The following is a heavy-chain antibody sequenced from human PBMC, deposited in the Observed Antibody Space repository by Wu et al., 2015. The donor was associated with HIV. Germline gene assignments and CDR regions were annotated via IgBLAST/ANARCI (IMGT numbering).Heavy chain of an antibody. J-gene: IGHJ4*02. V-gene: IGHV1-8*01. Sequence: QFQLVQSGAEVKKPGASVKVSCKASGYTFSSYDINWVRQATGQGLEWMGWMNPKSRNTGYAQKFQGRVTMTRDTSINTAYMELNSLRSEDTAVYYCARQRAYTSGWYIYDYWGQGTLVSVSS. D-gene: IGHD6-19*01. CDR2: MNPKSRNT. CDR3: ARQRAYTSGWYIYDY. CDR1: GYTFSSYD.